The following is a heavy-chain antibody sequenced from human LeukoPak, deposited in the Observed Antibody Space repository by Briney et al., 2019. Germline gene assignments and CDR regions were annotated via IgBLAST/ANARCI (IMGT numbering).Heavy chain of an antibody. Sequence: SETLSLTCTVSGGSISSYYWSWIRQPPGKGLEWIGYIYYSGSTNYNPSLKSRVTISVDTSKNQFSLKLSSVTAADTAVYYCARSDYGDYPYSYYYGMDVWGQGTTVTVSS. J-gene: IGHJ6*02. CDR1: GGSISSYY. V-gene: IGHV4-59*01. D-gene: IGHD4-17*01. CDR2: IYYSGST. CDR3: ARSDYGDYPYSYYYGMDV.